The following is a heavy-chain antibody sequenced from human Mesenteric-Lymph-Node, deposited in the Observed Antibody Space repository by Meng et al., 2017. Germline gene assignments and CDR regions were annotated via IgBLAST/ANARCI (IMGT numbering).Heavy chain of an antibody. CDR3: AREGEYYYDSSGYPNYDY. D-gene: IGHD3-22*01. J-gene: IGHJ4*02. CDR2: IYHSGST. CDR1: GASISSGYY. V-gene: IGHV4-38-2*02. Sequence: SETLSLACAVSGASISSGYYWGWIRQPPGKGLEWIGSIYHSGSTYYNPSLKSRVTISVDTSKNQFSLKLSSVTAADTAVYYCAREGEYYYDSSGYPNYDYWGQGTLVTSPQ.